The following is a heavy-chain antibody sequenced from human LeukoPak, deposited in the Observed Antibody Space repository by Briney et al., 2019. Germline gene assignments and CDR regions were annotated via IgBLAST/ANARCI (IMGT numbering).Heavy chain of an antibody. Sequence: SETLSLTCAVYGGSFSGYYWSWIRQPPGKGLEWIGEINHSGGTNYNPSLKSRVTISVDTSKNQFSLKLSSVTAADTAVYYCVRGRVADSWGQGTLVTVSS. D-gene: IGHD3-10*01. J-gene: IGHJ4*02. CDR2: INHSGGT. CDR1: GGSFSGYY. V-gene: IGHV4-34*01. CDR3: VRGRVADS.